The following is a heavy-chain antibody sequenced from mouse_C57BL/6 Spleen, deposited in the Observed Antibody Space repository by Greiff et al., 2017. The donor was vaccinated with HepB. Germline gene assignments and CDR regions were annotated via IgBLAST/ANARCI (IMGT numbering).Heavy chain of an antibody. Sequence: VQLQQSGAELVRPGPSVKVSCKASGYAFTNYLIEWVKQRPGQGLEWIGVINPGSGGTNYNEKFKGKATLTADKSSSTAYMQLSSLTSEDSAVYFCARAAGSYYFDYWGQGTTLTVSS. CDR1: GYAFTNYL. J-gene: IGHJ2*01. V-gene: IGHV1-54*01. CDR2: INPGSGGT. CDR3: ARAAGSYYFDY.